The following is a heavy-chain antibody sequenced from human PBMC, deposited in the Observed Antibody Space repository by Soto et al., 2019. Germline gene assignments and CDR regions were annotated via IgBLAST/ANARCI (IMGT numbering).Heavy chain of an antibody. Sequence: PSETLSLTCNVSGDSMTKYYWSWIRQPAGKGLEWIGRIYTSGSTNYNPSLKSRVTVSIDTSNNHFSLNLKSVTAADTAVYYCARTVGAAYYFDFWGQGAPVTVSS. CDR1: GDSMTKYY. CDR3: ARTVGAAYYFDF. V-gene: IGHV4-4*07. J-gene: IGHJ4*02. D-gene: IGHD1-26*01. CDR2: IYTSGST.